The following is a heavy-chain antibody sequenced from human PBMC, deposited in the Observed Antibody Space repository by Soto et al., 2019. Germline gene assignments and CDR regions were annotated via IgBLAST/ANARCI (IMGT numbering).Heavy chain of an antibody. CDR2: IKQDGSER. Sequence: PGGSLRLSCAASGFTFSNFWMSWVRQAPGKGLEWVANIKQDGSERYYVDSVKGRFTISRDNAKNSLHLQMDSLRAEDTAIYYCVRNYGRSYFDYWGQGTLVTVSS. D-gene: IGHD3-16*01. V-gene: IGHV3-7*03. CDR1: GFTFSNFW. J-gene: IGHJ4*02. CDR3: VRNYGRSYFDY.